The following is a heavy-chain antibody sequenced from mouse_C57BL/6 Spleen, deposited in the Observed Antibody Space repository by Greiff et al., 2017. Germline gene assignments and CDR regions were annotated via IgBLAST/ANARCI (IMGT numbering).Heavy chain of an antibody. D-gene: IGHD2-5*01. Sequence: QVQLQQPGAELVMPGASVKLSCKASGYTFTSYWMHWVKQRPGQGLEWIGEIDPSDSYTNYNQKFKGKSTLTVDKSSSTAYMQTSSLTSEDSAVYYCARSYSNYRYFDVWGTGTTVTVSS. V-gene: IGHV1-69*01. CDR1: GYTFTSYW. J-gene: IGHJ1*03. CDR2: IDPSDSYT. CDR3: ARSYSNYRYFDV.